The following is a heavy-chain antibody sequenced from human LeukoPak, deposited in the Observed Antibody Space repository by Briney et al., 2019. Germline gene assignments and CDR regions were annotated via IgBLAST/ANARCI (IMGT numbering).Heavy chain of an antibody. D-gene: IGHD3-10*01. Sequence: GGSLRLSCAASGFTVSSNYMSWVRQAPGKGLEWVSVIYSGGSTYYANSVKGRFTISRDNSKNTLYLQMNSLRAEDTAVYYCASGSGSYRTPYYYMDVWGTGTTVTVSS. V-gene: IGHV3-53*01. CDR1: GFTVSSNY. CDR3: ASGSGSYRTPYYYMDV. J-gene: IGHJ6*03. CDR2: IYSGGST.